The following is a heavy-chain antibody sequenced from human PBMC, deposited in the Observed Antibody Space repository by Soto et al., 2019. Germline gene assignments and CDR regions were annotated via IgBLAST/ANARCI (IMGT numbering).Heavy chain of an antibody. Sequence: SETLSLTCSVSGASISSFNWNWVRQPAGKGPEWVGRLNIAGTINYNPSLKSRITMSMDTSKNQISLHLRSVTAADTAIYYCARDRGEYTSSWFWYFSHWGHGTLVTVSS. D-gene: IGHD6-13*01. CDR2: LNIAGTI. CDR1: GASISSFN. V-gene: IGHV4-4*07. J-gene: IGHJ2*01. CDR3: ARDRGEYTSSWFWYFSH.